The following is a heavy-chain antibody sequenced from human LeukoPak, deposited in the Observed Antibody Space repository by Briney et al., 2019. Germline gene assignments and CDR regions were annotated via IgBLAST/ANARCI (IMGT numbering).Heavy chain of an antibody. V-gene: IGHV3-53*01. Sequence: PGGSLRLSCAASGFTVSSNYMSWVRQAPGKGLEWVSVIYSGGSTYYADSVKGRFTISRDNSKNTLDLQMNSLRAEDTAVYYCARDTRGYSYGNIDYWGQGTLVTVSS. D-gene: IGHD5-18*01. CDR2: IYSGGST. J-gene: IGHJ4*02. CDR1: GFTVSSNY. CDR3: ARDTRGYSYGNIDY.